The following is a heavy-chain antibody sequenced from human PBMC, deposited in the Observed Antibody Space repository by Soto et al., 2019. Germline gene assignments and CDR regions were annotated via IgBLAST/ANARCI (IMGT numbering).Heavy chain of an antibody. J-gene: IGHJ4*02. V-gene: IGHV3-66*01. CDR3: ARDGSGH. CDR1: GLTVSTNP. CDR2: IYTGGGT. Sequence: EVQLVESGGGLVQPGGSLRLSCAASGLTVSTNPMSWVRQAPGKGLAWVSVIYTGGGTHYADSVKGRFTIYRDNSKNTVNLQMNSLRPEDTAVYYCARDGSGHWGQGTPVTVSS.